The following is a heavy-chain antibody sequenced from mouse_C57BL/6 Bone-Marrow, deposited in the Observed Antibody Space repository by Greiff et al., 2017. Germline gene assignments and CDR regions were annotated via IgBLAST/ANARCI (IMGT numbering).Heavy chain of an antibody. CDR3: ARRNDYGRRYYFDY. CDR2: INPSTGGT. J-gene: IGHJ2*01. V-gene: IGHV1-42*01. CDR1: GYSFTGYY. Sequence: EVQLQQSGPELVKPGASVKISCKASGYSFTGYYMNWVKQSPEKSLEWIGEINPSTGGTTYNQKFKAKATLTVDKSSSTAYMQLKSLTSEDSAVYYCARRNDYGRRYYFDYWGQGTTLTVSS. D-gene: IGHD1-1*01.